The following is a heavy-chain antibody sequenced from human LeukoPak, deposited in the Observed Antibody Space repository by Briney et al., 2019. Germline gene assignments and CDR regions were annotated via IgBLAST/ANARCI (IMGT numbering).Heavy chain of an antibody. D-gene: IGHD6-19*01. J-gene: IGHJ4*02. CDR2: ISGSGGNT. CDR1: GFTFSSYA. CDR3: AKRGGVAGSAPFDY. Sequence: GGSLRLSCAASGFTFSSYAMSWVRQAPGKGLEWGTNISGSGGNTYYADSVKGRFSFSRDNSKNTLYLQVNSLRAEDTAVYYCAKRGGVAGSAPFDYWGQGTLVTVSS. V-gene: IGHV3-23*01.